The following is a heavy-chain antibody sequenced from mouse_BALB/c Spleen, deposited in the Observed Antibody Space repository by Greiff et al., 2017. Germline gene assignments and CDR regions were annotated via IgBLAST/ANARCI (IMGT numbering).Heavy chain of an antibody. V-gene: IGHV3-6*02. CDR1: GYSITSGYY. CDR2: ISYDGSN. Sequence: EVQLQQSGPGLVKPSQSLSLTCSVTGYSITSGYYWNWIRQFPGNKLEWMGYISYDGSNNYNPSLKNRISITRDTSKNQFFLKLNSVTTEDTATYYCARGGKNYSYAMDYWGQGTSVTVSS. CDR3: ARGGKNYSYAMDY. D-gene: IGHD2-1*01. J-gene: IGHJ4*01.